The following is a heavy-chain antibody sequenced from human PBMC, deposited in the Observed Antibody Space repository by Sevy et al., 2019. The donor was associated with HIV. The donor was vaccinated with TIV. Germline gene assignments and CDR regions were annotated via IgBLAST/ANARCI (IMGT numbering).Heavy chain of an antibody. Sequence: GGSLRLSCTASGFTFSSYAMHWVRQAPGKGLEWVALISYNGKYTYYADSVKGRFSISRDDSNNTLYLQMNSLRPEDTAVYFCASPRPRYSSGWWIDAFDFWGQGTVVTVSS. D-gene: IGHD6-19*01. CDR1: GFTFSSYA. CDR3: ASPRPRYSSGWWIDAFDF. V-gene: IGHV3-30*04. CDR2: ISYNGKYT. J-gene: IGHJ3*01.